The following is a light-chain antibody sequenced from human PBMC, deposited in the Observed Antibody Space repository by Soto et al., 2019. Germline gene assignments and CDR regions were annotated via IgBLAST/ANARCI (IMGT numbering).Light chain of an antibody. Sequence: QSVLTQPPSASGSFGQSVTISCTGTSSDVGGYHYVSWYQQHPGKAPKLMIYEVSERPSGVPDRFSGSKSGNTASLTVSGLQADDEAYYYCSSYSGTNYHYVFGTGTKVTVL. V-gene: IGLV2-8*01. CDR1: SSDVGGYHY. J-gene: IGLJ1*01. CDR3: SSYSGTNYHYV. CDR2: EVS.